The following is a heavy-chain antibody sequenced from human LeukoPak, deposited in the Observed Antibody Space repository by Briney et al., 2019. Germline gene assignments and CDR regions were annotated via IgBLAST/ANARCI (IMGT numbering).Heavy chain of an antibody. D-gene: IGHD6-13*01. CDR2: IYHSGST. CDR1: GGSIINTTW. V-gene: IGHV4-4*02. J-gene: IGHJ3*02. CDR3: ARGAYSRARRYAFDI. Sequence: SGTLSLTCTVSGGSIINTTWWSWIRQPPGKGLEWIGEIYHSGSTNYSPSLQSQVTISVDTSKNQFSLKLSSVTAADTAVYYCARGAYSRARRYAFDIWGQGTMVTVSS.